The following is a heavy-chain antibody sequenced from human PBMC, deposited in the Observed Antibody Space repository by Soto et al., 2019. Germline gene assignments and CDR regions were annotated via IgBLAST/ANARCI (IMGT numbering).Heavy chain of an antibody. J-gene: IGHJ6*02. D-gene: IGHD2-21*02. Sequence: QVRLQESGPGLVKPSETLSLTCTVSGGSISSYYWSWIRQPPGKGLEWIGYMYNTGSTVYNPSLKRRATRSVDPSKNQFYLKVNSVTAADTSVYSCARDTWGHCGFACYPLDVWGQGCKVTVSS. CDR3: ARDTWGHCGFACYPLDV. V-gene: IGHV4-59*01. CDR1: GGSISSYY. CDR2: MYNTGST.